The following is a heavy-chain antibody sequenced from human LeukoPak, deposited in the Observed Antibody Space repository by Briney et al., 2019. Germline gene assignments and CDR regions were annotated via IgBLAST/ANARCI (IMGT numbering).Heavy chain of an antibody. J-gene: IGHJ4*02. D-gene: IGHD6-6*01. V-gene: IGHV3-23*01. CDR3: AKGGSSKGGYFDY. Sequence: GGSLRLSCAASGFTFSSYSMNWVRQAPGKGLEWVSAISGSGGSTYYADSVKGRFTISRDNSKNTLYLQMNSLRAEDTAVYYCAKGGSSKGGYFDYWGQGTLVTVSS. CDR2: ISGSGGST. CDR1: GFTFSSYS.